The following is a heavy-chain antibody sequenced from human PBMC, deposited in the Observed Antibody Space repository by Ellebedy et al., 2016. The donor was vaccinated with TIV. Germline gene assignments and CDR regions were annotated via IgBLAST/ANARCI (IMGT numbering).Heavy chain of an antibody. CDR1: GFTFSHYA. CDR3: VKEGAMMESYGAYFDS. Sequence: GESLKISCAASGFTFSHYAVHWVRQAPGKGLEWVAVIVYDGSRAFYAESVKGRFTISRDNSENTLHLDMNSLRVEDTAVYYCVKEGAMMESYGAYFDSWGQGTLVTVSS. V-gene: IGHV3-30-3*01. CDR2: IVYDGSRA. J-gene: IGHJ4*02. D-gene: IGHD2-2*01.